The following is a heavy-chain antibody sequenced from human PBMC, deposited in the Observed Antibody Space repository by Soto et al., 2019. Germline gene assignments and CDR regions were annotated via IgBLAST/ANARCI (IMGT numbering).Heavy chain of an antibody. D-gene: IGHD2-15*01. CDR1: GYTFSDYY. V-gene: IGHV1-2*02. J-gene: IGHJ1*01. Sequence: ASVKVSCKASGYTFSDYYVHWVREAPGQGLEWMGWINPSSGGTIYTQRFQGRVTMTRDTSISTVYMELSRLTSDDTAVYYCARVNWGYCSGDSCPLGSEYFQYWGQGTLVTVSS. CDR3: ARVNWGYCSGDSCPLGSEYFQY. CDR2: INPSSGGT.